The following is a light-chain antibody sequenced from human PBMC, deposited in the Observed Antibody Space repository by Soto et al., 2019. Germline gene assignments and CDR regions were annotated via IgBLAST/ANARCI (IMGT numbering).Light chain of an antibody. CDR3: QSYDTMLSGPGV. J-gene: IGLJ2*01. V-gene: IGLV1-40*01. CDR1: SFNIGAGYD. CDR2: NNI. Sequence: QSVLTQPPSVSGAPGQRVTISCTGSSFNIGAGYDVHWYQQLPGTAPKLLIYNNINRPSGVPDRFSGSKSGTSASLAITGLQPEDEADYYCQSYDTMLSGPGVFGGGTKVPS.